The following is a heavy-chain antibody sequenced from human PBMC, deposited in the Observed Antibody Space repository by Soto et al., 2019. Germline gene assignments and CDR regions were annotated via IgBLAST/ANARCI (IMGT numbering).Heavy chain of an antibody. V-gene: IGHV4-59*01. J-gene: IGHJ4*02. CDR3: AGGEYGDYDY. D-gene: IGHD4-17*01. CDR2: IYNSGSA. CDR1: GASISSSY. Sequence: SETLSLTCPVSGASISSSYWSWIRQPPGKGLEWIGCIYNSGSANYNPSLKSRVTISEDTSKDQFSLKLSSVNAEDTAVYYCAGGEYGDYDYWGQGTLVTVSS.